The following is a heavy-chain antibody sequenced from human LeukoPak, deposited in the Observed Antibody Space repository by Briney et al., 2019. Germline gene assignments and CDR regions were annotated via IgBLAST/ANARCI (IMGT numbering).Heavy chain of an antibody. CDR3: ARDRMVVGVPFVY. D-gene: IGHD3-10*01. CDR1: GYTFTSYT. Sequence: ASVTVSCMGTGYTFTSYTINWVRQAPGQELEWMGWISVYNGNTKYVEKLQGRVTMTTDTSTNTAYMKLRSVRVDDTAVYYCARDRMVVGVPFVYSGQGTLVTVSS. J-gene: IGHJ4*02. CDR2: ISVYNGNT. V-gene: IGHV1-18*01.